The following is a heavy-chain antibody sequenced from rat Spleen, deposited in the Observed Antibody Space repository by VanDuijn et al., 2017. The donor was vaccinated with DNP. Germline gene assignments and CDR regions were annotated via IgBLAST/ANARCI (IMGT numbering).Heavy chain of an antibody. CDR3: ARQGPEGAMDA. J-gene: IGHJ4*01. Sequence: EVQLVESGGGLVQPGRSLKLSCAASGFTFDNYGMAWVRQAPRKGLEWVATISYDGSTTFYRDSVKGRFTISRDKAKSSLYRQMNSLKSEDTATYYCARQGPEGAMDAWGQGTSVTVSS. V-gene: IGHV5-29*01. CDR2: ISYDGSTT. CDR1: GFTFDNYG. D-gene: IGHD1-11*01.